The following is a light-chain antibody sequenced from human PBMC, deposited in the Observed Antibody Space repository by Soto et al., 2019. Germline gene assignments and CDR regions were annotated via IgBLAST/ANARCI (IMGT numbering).Light chain of an antibody. Sequence: QSVLTQPPSASGSPGQSVTISCTGTSSDVGGYNYVSWYQQHPGKAPKLMIYEVVRRPSGVPDRFSGSKSGNTASLTVSGLQAEDEADYYCSSYGGSNNLVFGGGTKLTVL. J-gene: IGLJ2*01. V-gene: IGLV2-8*01. CDR3: SSYGGSNNLV. CDR2: EVV. CDR1: SSDVGGYNY.